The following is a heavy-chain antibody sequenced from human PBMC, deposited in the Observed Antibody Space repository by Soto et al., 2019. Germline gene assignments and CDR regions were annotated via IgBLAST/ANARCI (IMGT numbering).Heavy chain of an antibody. V-gene: IGHV5-51*01. J-gene: IGHJ5*02. CDR3: ARSGIAARPSSWFDP. CDR2: IYPGDSDT. D-gene: IGHD6-6*01. Sequence: GESLKISCKGSGYTFTDYWIGWVRQLPGKGLEWMGIIYPGDSDTRYSPSFQGHVTITVDKSTSTAYLQWNTLKASDTAMYYCARSGIAARPSSWFDPWGQGTLVTVSS. CDR1: GYTFTDYW.